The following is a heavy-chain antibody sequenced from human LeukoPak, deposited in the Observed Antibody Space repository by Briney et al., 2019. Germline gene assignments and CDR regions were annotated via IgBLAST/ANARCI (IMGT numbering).Heavy chain of an antibody. CDR2: ISGSGGST. CDR1: GFTFSSYW. V-gene: IGHV3-23*01. D-gene: IGHD6-19*01. CDR3: AKWFSSGWYLFDP. Sequence: GGSLRLSCAASGFTFSSYWMHSVRQAPGKGLEWVSAISGSGGSTYYADSVKGRFTISRDNSKNTLYLQMNSLRAEDTAVYYCAKWFSSGWYLFDPWGQGTLVTVSS. J-gene: IGHJ5*02.